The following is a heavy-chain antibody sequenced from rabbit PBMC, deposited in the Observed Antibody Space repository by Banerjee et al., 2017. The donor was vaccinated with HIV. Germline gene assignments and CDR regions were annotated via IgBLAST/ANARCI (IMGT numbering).Heavy chain of an antibody. V-gene: IGHV1S45*01. Sequence: QEQLVESGGDLVQPEGSLTLTCKASGFDFSSTYYMCWVRQAPGKGLEWIACIYAGSSGSTYYASWAKGRFTISKTSSTTVTLQMTSLTAADTATYFCARDVNDNNRYFNLWGQGTLVTVS. CDR3: ARDVNDNNRYFNL. CDR2: IYAGSSGST. J-gene: IGHJ4*01. CDR1: GFDFSSTYY.